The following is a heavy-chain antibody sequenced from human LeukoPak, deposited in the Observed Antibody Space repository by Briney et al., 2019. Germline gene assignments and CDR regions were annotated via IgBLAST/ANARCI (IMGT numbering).Heavy chain of an antibody. D-gene: IGHD6-13*01. V-gene: IGHV3-23*01. CDR1: GFTFSRYD. J-gene: IGHJ5*02. CDR3: AKSIAAAGLFDR. Sequence: PGGSLRLSCAASGFTFSRYDMNWVRQAPGMGLEWVSTISGSGDSTYYADSVKGRFTISRDNSKNTLYLQMNSLRAEDTAVYYCAKSIAAAGLFDRWGQGTLVTVSS. CDR2: ISGSGDST.